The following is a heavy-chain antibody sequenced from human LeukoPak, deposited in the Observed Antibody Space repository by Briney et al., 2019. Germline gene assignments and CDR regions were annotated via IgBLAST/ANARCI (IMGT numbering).Heavy chain of an antibody. D-gene: IGHD5-18*01. CDR3: ARISGYSYAFDI. J-gene: IGHJ3*02. Sequence: GASVKVSCKASGYTFTGYYMHWVRQAPRQGLEWMGWINPNSGGTNYAQKFQGRVTMTRDTSISTAYMELSRLRSDDTAVYYCARISGYSYAFDIWGQGTMVTVSS. CDR1: GYTFTGYY. CDR2: INPNSGGT. V-gene: IGHV1-2*02.